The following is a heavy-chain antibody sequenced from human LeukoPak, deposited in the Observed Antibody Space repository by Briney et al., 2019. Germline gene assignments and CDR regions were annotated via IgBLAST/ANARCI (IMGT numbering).Heavy chain of an antibody. V-gene: IGHV1-8*01. CDR1: GYTFTSYN. CDR3: ARGRLAAADLSYRAFDI. Sequence: GASVKVSCKASGYTFTSYNINWVRQAPGQGREWMGWMNPKTDNTGYAQKFQGRVTMTRNTSISTAYMELNSLRSEDTAVYYCARGRLAAADLSYRAFDIWGQGTVVTVSS. D-gene: IGHD2-15*01. CDR2: MNPKTDNT. J-gene: IGHJ3*02.